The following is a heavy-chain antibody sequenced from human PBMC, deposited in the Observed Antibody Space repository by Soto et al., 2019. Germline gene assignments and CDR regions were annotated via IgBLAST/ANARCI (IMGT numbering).Heavy chain of an antibody. Sequence: GASVKVSCKASGYTFTGYYMHWVRQAPGQGLEWMGWINPNSGGTNYAQKFQGWVTMTRDTSISTAYMELSRLRSDGTAVYYCARAFGEIPFDYWGQGTLVTVSS. D-gene: IGHD3-10*01. J-gene: IGHJ4*02. V-gene: IGHV1-2*04. CDR1: GYTFTGYY. CDR3: ARAFGEIPFDY. CDR2: INPNSGGT.